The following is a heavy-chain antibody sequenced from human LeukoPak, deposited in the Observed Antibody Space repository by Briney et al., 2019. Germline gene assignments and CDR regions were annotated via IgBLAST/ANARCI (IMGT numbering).Heavy chain of an antibody. CDR2: IYSGGSA. Sequence: GGSLRLSCAASGFTVSSNYMRWVRQAPGKGLEWVSVIYSGGSAYYADSVKGRFTISRDNSKSTLYLQMNSLRAEDTAVYYCASSWYYDSSGYYPPDYWGQGTLVTVSS. V-gene: IGHV3-53*01. J-gene: IGHJ4*02. CDR1: GFTVSSNY. CDR3: ASSWYYDSSGYYPPDY. D-gene: IGHD3-22*01.